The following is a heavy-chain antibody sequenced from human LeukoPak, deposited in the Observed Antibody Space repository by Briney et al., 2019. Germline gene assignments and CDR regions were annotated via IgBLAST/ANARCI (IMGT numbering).Heavy chain of an antibody. V-gene: IGHV3-7*01. J-gene: IGHJ4*02. D-gene: IGHD3-10*01. CDR2: IKLDGSEK. Sequence: GGSLRLSCAASGFTFSSHWMSWARQAPGKGLEWAANIKLDGSEKYYVDSVKGRFTISRDNAKNSLYLQMNSLRVEDTAVYYCARGVYGSGSSHDYWGQGTLVTVSS. CDR3: ARGVYGSGSSHDY. CDR1: GFTFSSHW.